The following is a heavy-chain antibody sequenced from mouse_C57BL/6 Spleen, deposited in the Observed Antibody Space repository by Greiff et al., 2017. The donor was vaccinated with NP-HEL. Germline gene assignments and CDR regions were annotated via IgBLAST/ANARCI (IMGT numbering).Heavy chain of an antibody. J-gene: IGHJ2*01. CDR3: ARDYDFDC. D-gene: IGHD2-4*01. V-gene: IGHV2-2*01. CDR1: GFSLTSYG. CDR2: IWSGGST. Sequence: VKLVESGPGLVQPSQSLSITCTASGFSLTSYGVHWVRQSPGKGLEWLGVIWSGGSTVYNAAFISRLTISKDNSTSQVFFKMNSLQADDTAIYYCARDYDFDCWGQGTTLTVSS.